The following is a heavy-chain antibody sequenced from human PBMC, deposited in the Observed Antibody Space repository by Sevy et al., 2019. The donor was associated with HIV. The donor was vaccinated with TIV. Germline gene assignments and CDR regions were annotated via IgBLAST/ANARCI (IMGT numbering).Heavy chain of an antibody. CDR2: ISGSGHTI. CDR3: AGATAATDKENYFDY. V-gene: IGHV3-11*01. Sequence: GGSLRLSCAASGFTFSDFHMSWIRQAPGRGLEWVSYISGSGHTIYYTDSVKGRFTISRDNAKNSLYLQTNSLRAEDTAVYYSAGATAATDKENYFDYWGQGALVTVSS. CDR1: GFTFSDFH. D-gene: IGHD6-13*01. J-gene: IGHJ4*02.